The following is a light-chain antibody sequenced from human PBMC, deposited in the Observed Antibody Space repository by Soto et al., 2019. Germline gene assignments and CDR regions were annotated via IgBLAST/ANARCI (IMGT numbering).Light chain of an antibody. CDR1: QSVSSY. J-gene: IGKJ4*01. CDR3: QQRSNWPLT. V-gene: IGKV3-11*01. CDR2: DAS. Sequence: EIVLTQSPATLSLSPGERATLSCRASQSVSSYLAWYQKKPGQAPRLLIYDASNRATGIPARFSGSGSGTDFTLTISSLEPEDFAVYDGQQRSNWPLTFGGGTKVDIK.